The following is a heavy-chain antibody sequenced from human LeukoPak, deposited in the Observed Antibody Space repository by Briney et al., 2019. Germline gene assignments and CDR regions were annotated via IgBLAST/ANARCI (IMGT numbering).Heavy chain of an antibody. D-gene: IGHD6-13*01. Sequence: GGSLRLSCAASGFTFSSYGMSWVRQAPGKGLEWVSAISGSGGSTYYADSVKGRFTISRDNSKNTLYLQMNSLRAEDTAVYYCARDPTYSSSWYRGYYYYYMDVWGKGTTVTVSS. J-gene: IGHJ6*03. CDR2: ISGSGGST. CDR3: ARDPTYSSSWYRGYYYYYMDV. CDR1: GFTFSSYG. V-gene: IGHV3-23*01.